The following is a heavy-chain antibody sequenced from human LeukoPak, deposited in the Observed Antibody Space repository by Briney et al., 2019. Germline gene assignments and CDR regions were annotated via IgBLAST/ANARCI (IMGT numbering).Heavy chain of an antibody. J-gene: IGHJ6*02. D-gene: IGHD4/OR15-4a*01. CDR3: ARQGVHYYYGMDV. Sequence: SETLSLTCTVSGGSISSYYWSWIRQPPGKGLEWIGYIYYSGSTNYNPSLKSRVTISVDTSKNQFSLKLSSVTAADTAVYYCARQGVHYYYGMDVWGQRTTVTVSS. CDR1: GGSISSYY. CDR2: IYYSGST. V-gene: IGHV4-59*08.